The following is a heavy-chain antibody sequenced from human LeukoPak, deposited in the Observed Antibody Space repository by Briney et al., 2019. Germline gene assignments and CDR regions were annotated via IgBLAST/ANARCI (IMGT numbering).Heavy chain of an antibody. V-gene: IGHV4-31*03. CDR3: AGFTYFYGSGRLY. D-gene: IGHD3-10*01. J-gene: IGHJ4*02. Sequence: NTSQTLSLTCTVSGGSISSGGYYWSWIRQHPGKGLEWIGYIYYSGSTYYNPSLKSRVTISVDTSKNQFSLKLSSVTAADTAVYYCAGFTYFYGSGRLYWGQGTLVTVSS. CDR2: IYYSGST. CDR1: GGSISSGGYY.